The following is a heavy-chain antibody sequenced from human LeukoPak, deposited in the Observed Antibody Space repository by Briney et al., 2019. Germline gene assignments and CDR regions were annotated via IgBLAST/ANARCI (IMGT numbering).Heavy chain of an antibody. Sequence: SETLSLTCTVSGGSISSYYWSWIRQPAGKGLEWIGRIYTSGSTNYNPSLKSRVTMSVDTSKNQFSLKLSSVTAADTAVYYCARETTEYSSYTPFDYWGQGTLVIVSS. V-gene: IGHV4-4*07. CDR2: IYTSGST. CDR1: GGSISSYY. CDR3: ARETTEYSSYTPFDY. J-gene: IGHJ4*02. D-gene: IGHD6-6*01.